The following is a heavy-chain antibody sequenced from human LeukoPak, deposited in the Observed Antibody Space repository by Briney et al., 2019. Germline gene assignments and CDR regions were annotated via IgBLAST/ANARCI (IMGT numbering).Heavy chain of an antibody. D-gene: IGHD1-26*01. J-gene: IGHJ1*01. CDR1: AFTFSNYG. Sequence: PGVTLRLSCAASAFTFSNYGMICVRQAPGKGLEWGSFITYRGGSTYYADSVKGRFTIARDNSKNTLYLPMNSLRAEDTAVYYCAKDPSGSYPDYFQHWGQGTLVTVSS. V-gene: IGHV3-23*01. CDR2: ITYRGGST. CDR3: AKDPSGSYPDYFQH.